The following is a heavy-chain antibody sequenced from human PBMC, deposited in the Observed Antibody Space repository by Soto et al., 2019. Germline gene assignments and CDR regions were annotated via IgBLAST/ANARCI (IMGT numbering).Heavy chain of an antibody. V-gene: IGHV1-3*01. D-gene: IGHD3-3*01. CDR1: GFTFTNYV. J-gene: IGHJ5*02. CDR3: ARGQQYYDFWSGYYPSRNWFDP. CDR2: IHAGNGNT. Sequence: ASVKVSCKIFGFTFTNYVLFWVRQAPGQRLEWVGWIHAGNGNTESSEKFQGRVTLTTDTSASTAYMELSSLRSEDTAVYYCARGQQYYDFWSGYYPSRNWFDPWGQGTLVTVSS.